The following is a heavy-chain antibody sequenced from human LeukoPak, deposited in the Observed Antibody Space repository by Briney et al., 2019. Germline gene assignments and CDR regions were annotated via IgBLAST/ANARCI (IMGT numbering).Heavy chain of an antibody. CDR2: IYYSGST. D-gene: IGHD3-16*01. CDR1: GGSISSSSYY. Sequence: SETLSLTCTVSGGSISSSSYYWGWIRQPPGKGLEWIGSIYYSGSTYYNPSLKSRVTISVDKSKNQFSLKLSSVTAADTAVYYCARDPEGGPFDIWGQGTMVTVSS. J-gene: IGHJ3*02. V-gene: IGHV4-39*07. CDR3: ARDPEGGPFDI.